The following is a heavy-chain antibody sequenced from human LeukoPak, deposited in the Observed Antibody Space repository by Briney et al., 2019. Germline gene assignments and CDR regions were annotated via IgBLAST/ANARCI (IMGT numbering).Heavy chain of an antibody. CDR1: GYTFSSYG. J-gene: IGHJ4*02. D-gene: IGHD3-22*01. CDR2: ISAYSGNT. CDR3: ARGHPGYNDNSGYLPLDY. Sequence: ASVKVSCEAFGYTFSSYGISWVRQAPGQGLEWMGWISAYSGNTNYAQKLQGRVTMTADTSTNTSYMELRSLRSDNPTLYYCARGHPGYNDNSGYLPLDYWGQGTLVTASS. V-gene: IGHV1-18*01.